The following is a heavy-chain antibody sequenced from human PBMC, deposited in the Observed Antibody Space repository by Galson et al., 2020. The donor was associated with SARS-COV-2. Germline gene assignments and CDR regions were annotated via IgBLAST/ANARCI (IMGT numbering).Heavy chain of an antibody. V-gene: IGHV1-24*01. J-gene: IGHJ1*01. CDR1: GKTLTDLS. Sequence: ASVKVSCKVSGKTLTDLSIHWVRQAPGKGLEWMGGFDPEDGETIYAQKFQGRVTMTEDTSTDTAYMDLSSLRSEDTAAYYCATGHGVRGVSIIYWGQGTLVTVSS. CDR3: ATGHGVRGVSIIY. CDR2: FDPEDGET. D-gene: IGHD3-10*01.